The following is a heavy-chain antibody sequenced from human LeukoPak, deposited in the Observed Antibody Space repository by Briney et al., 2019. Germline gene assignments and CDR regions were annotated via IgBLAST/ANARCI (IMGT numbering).Heavy chain of an antibody. J-gene: IGHJ4*02. CDR3: ARGQAVAGIHRCYFDY. CDR1: GFTFSSYA. CDR2: ISYDGSNK. D-gene: IGHD6-19*01. V-gene: IGHV3-30*04. Sequence: PRGPLRLSCAASGFTFSSYAMHWVRQAPGKGLEWVAVISYDGSNKYYADSVKGRFTISRDNSKNTLYLQMNSLRAEDTAVYYCARGQAVAGIHRCYFDYWGQGTLVTVSS.